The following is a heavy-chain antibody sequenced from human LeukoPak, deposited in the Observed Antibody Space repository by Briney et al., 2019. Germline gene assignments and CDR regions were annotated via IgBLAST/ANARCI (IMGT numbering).Heavy chain of an antibody. J-gene: IGHJ4*02. CDR2: ISDNGGDT. CDR3: ASPSTSSVGQYYFDY. V-gene: IGHV3-23*01. D-gene: IGHD6-6*01. Sequence: GGSLRLSCAASGFTFSSYAMSWVRQAPGKGLEWVSAISDNGGDTKYADSVKGRFTISRDNSKNTLYLQMNSLRAEDTAVYYCASPSTSSVGQYYFDYWGQGTLVTVSS. CDR1: GFTFSSYA.